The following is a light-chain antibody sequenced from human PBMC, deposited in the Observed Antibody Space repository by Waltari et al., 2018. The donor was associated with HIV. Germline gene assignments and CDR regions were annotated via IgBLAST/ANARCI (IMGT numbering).Light chain of an antibody. V-gene: IGKV2-28*01. CDR3: MQALQTPT. CDR2: LAS. J-gene: IGKJ4*01. Sequence: IVMTQSTPYLPVTPGETASISCRSSQSLLNSNGYNSLDCYVQKPGQSPQLLMYLASNRASGVSDRFSGSGSGTDFTLKISRGEAEDVGVYYCMQALQTPTFGGGTKVEIK. CDR1: QSLLNSNGYNS.